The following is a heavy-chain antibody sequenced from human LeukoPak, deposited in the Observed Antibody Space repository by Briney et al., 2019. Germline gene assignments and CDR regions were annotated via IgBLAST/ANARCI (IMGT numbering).Heavy chain of an antibody. J-gene: IGHJ6*03. CDR2: ISGSGDST. V-gene: IGHV3-23*01. Sequence: GGSLRLSCAASGFTFSSYAMSWVRQAPGKGLEWVSAISGSGDSTYYADSVKGRFTISRDNSKNTLYLQMNSLRAEDTAVYYCAKGVESSGWYAAYYYYMDVWGKGTTVTVSS. CDR1: GFTFSSYA. CDR3: AKGVESSGWYAAYYYYMDV. D-gene: IGHD6-19*01.